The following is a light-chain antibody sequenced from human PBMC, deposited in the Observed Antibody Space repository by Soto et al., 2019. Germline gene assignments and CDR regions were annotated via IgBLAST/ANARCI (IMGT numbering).Light chain of an antibody. J-gene: IGLJ2*01. V-gene: IGLV2-14*01. CDR2: EVT. CDR3: TSYSSGNTYVV. CDR1: SSDIGGYNF. Sequence: QSALTQPASVSGSPGQSITISCTGTSSDIGGYNFVSWYQHHPGTAPKLIIYEVTNRPSGVSNRFSGSKSGNTASLTISGLQTEDESDYYCTSYSSGNTYVVFGGGTQLTVL.